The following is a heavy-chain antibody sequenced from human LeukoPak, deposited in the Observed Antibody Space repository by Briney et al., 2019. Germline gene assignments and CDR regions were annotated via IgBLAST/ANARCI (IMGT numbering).Heavy chain of an antibody. V-gene: IGHV3-23*01. J-gene: IGHJ4*02. CDR2: MTGSGDST. CDR3: AKKTSYCGGDCYPYYFDP. D-gene: IGHD2-21*02. CDR1: GFAFSTYT. Sequence: PGGSLRLSCAASGFAFSTYTMAWLRQAPGKGLEWVSAMTGSGDSTYYEDSVKGRFTISRDSSKNTLYLQMNSLGAEDTAVYYCAKKTSYCGGDCYPYYFDPWGQGTLVTVSS.